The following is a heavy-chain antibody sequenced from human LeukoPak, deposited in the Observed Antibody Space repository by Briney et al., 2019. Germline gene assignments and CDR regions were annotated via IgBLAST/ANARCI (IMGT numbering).Heavy chain of an antibody. CDR3: AREGNQGGFDY. CDR2: IYYSGST. V-gene: IGHV4-59*01. J-gene: IGHJ4*02. Sequence: SETLSLTCTVSGVSISSYYWSWIRQPPGKGLEWIGYIYYSGSTNYNPSLKSRVTISVDTSKNQFSLKLSSVTAADTAVYYCAREGNQGGFDYWGQGTLVTVSS. D-gene: IGHD1-14*01. CDR1: GVSISSYY.